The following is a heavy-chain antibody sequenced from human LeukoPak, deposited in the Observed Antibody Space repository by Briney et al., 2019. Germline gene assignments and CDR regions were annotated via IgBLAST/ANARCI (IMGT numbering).Heavy chain of an antibody. CDR2: IYHSGST. D-gene: IGHD6-13*01. Sequence: SETLSLTCVVSGGSISSYSWSWIRQPPGKGLEWIGYIYHSGSTYYNPSLKSRVTISVDRSKNQFSLKLSSVTAADTAVYYCARSTIAAATDYWGQGTLVTVSS. V-gene: IGHV4-30-2*01. CDR1: GGSISSYS. CDR3: ARSTIAAATDY. J-gene: IGHJ4*02.